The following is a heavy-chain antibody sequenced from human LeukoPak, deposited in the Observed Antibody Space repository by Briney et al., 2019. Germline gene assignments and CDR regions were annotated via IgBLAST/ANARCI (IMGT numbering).Heavy chain of an antibody. CDR1: GYTFTSYA. V-gene: IGHV1-3*01. Sequence: ASVKVSCKASGYTFTSYAMHWVRQAPGQRLEWMGWINAGNGNTKYPQKFQGRVTITRDTSASTAYMELSSLRSEDTAVYYCARDRNWNGHFDYWGQGTLVTVSS. J-gene: IGHJ4*02. D-gene: IGHD1-1*01. CDR3: ARDRNWNGHFDY. CDR2: INAGNGNT.